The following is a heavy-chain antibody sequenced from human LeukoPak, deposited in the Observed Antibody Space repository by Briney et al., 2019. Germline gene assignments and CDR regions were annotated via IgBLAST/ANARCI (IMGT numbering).Heavy chain of an antibody. Sequence: PSETLPLTCTVSGDSVNTTNYYWGWIRQSPGKGLEWIGNINCSGGTFYKSFLKSRLTTSLDTSKNQFSLKLSSVTAADTAVYYCARDRTYYYDSSGSNWFDPWGQGTLVTVSS. J-gene: IGHJ5*02. CDR1: GDSVNTTNYY. V-gene: IGHV4-39*07. D-gene: IGHD3-22*01. CDR3: ARDRTYYYDSSGSNWFDP. CDR2: INCSGGT.